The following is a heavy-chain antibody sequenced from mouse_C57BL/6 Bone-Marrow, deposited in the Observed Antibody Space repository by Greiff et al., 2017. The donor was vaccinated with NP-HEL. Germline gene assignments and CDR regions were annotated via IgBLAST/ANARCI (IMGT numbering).Heavy chain of an antibody. CDR3: ASLYGYGIDY. CDR1: GYTFTSYW. Sequence: QVHVKQPGAELVKPGASVKMSCKASGYTFTSYWITWVKQRPGQGLEWIGDIYPGSGSTNYNEKFESKATLTVDTSSSTAYMQLSSLTSEDSAVYYCASLYGYGIDYWGQGTTLTVSS. D-gene: IGHD2-2*01. J-gene: IGHJ2*01. V-gene: IGHV1-55*01. CDR2: IYPGSGST.